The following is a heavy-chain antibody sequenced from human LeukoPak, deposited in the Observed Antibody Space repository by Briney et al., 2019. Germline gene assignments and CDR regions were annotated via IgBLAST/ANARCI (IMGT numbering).Heavy chain of an antibody. CDR3: ARGCPKQEITMVREANWFDP. CDR1: GGTFSSYA. J-gene: IGHJ5*02. CDR2: IIPIFGTA. V-gene: IGHV1-69*13. D-gene: IGHD3-10*01. Sequence: ASVKVSRKASGGTFSSYAISWVRQAPGQGLEWMGGIIPIFGTANYAQKFQGRVTITADESTSTAYMELSSLRSEDTAVYYCARGCPKQEITMVREANWFDPWGQGTLVTVSS.